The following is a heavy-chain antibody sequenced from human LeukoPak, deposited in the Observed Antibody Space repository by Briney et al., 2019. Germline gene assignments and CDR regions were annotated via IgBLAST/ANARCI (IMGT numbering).Heavy chain of an antibody. CDR3: ARDRGSYYYGSGSFGYAFDI. CDR2: IKQDGSEK. V-gene: IGHV3-7*01. J-gene: IGHJ3*02. D-gene: IGHD3-10*01. Sequence: PGGSLRLSCADSGFTFSSYAMHWVRQAPGKGLEWVANIKQDGSEKYYVDSVKGRFTISRDNAKNSLYLQMNSLRAEDTAVYYCARDRGSYYYGSGSFGYAFDIWGQGTMVTVFS. CDR1: GFTFSSYA.